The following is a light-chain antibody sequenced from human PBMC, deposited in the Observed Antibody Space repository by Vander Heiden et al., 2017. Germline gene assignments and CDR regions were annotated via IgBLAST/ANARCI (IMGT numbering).Light chain of an antibody. J-gene: IGLJ2*01. Sequence: SSALPHAPPVSGFPVPTARITCSGGILSKHLGHWYQQKPGQAPVLVIKKDNERPSGIPERFSGSSLGTTITLTISGVQAEDEADYFCQSSDSGGTLFFGGGTRLTVL. CDR1: ILSKHL. V-gene: IGLV3-25*03. CDR2: KDN. CDR3: QSSDSGGTLF.